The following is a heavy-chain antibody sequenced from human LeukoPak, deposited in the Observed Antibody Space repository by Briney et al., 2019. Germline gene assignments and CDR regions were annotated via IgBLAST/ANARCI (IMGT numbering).Heavy chain of an antibody. D-gene: IGHD4-17*01. CDR3: ARDNGDYNFDY. J-gene: IGHJ4*02. CDR2: ISVYRSKT. CDR1: SHTFTSYG. V-gene: IGHV1-18*01. Sequence: ASVKVSCKASSHTFTSYGLSWVRQAPGQGLEWMGWISVYRSKTNYAQKFQGRVTLTTDASTRTTFMELRSLRSDDTAVYYCARDNGDYNFDYRGQGTLVTASS.